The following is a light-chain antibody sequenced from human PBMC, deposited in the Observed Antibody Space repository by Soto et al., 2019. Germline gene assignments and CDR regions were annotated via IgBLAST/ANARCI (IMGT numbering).Light chain of an antibody. CDR3: QQFYYYPHT. V-gene: IGKV1-39*01. J-gene: IGKJ2*01. CDR1: HTIATY. Sequence: IQMTQSPSSLSASVGDGVTLTCRASHTIATYLNWYQQKPGQVPEILIYGGSRLHVGVPSRFTGSGYGTDFTLTINNLQPEDFEIYYCQQFYYYPHTFGQGTKLGVK. CDR2: GGS.